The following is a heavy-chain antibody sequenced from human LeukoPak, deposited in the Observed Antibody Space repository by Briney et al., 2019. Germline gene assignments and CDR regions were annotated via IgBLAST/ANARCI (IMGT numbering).Heavy chain of an antibody. CDR2: ISSSSSYI. CDR1: GFTFSSYS. CDR3: ARDSSRYCSSTSCYA. V-gene: IGHV3-21*01. J-gene: IGHJ5*02. D-gene: IGHD2-2*01. Sequence: PGGSLRLSCAASGFTFSSYSMNWVRQAPGKGLEWVSSISSSSSYIYYADSVKGRLTISRDNAKNSLYLQMNSLRAEDTAVYYCARDSSRYCSSTSCYAWGQGTLVTVSS.